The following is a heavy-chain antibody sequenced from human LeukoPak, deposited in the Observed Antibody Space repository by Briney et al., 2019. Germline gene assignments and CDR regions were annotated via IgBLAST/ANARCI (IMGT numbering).Heavy chain of an antibody. V-gene: IGHV3-72*01. J-gene: IGHJ4*02. D-gene: IGHD5-12*01. CDR2: IRNKADRSTT. Sequence: GGSLRLSCAASGFTFSSYSMNRVRQAPGKGLEWVGRIRNKADRSTTEYAASVKGRFTISRDDSKSSLYLQMNSLKTDDTAVYFCARIGYSDPNFDYWGQGTLVTVSS. CDR3: ARIGYSDPNFDY. CDR1: GFTFSSYS.